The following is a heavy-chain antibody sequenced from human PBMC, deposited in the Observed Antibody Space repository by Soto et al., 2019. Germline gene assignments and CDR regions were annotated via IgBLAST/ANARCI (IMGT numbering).Heavy chain of an antibody. V-gene: IGHV2-70*11. Sequence: SGPTLVNPTQTLTLTCTFSGFSLSTSGMCVNWIRQPPGKALEWLARIDWDDDKYYRTSLKTRLTISKDTSKNQVVLTMTNMDPVDTATYYCARTDVDTVAMTPMTLGYWGQGTLVTVSS. CDR2: IDWDDDK. CDR3: ARTDVDTVAMTPMTLGY. CDR1: GFSLSTSGMC. D-gene: IGHD5-12*01. J-gene: IGHJ4*02.